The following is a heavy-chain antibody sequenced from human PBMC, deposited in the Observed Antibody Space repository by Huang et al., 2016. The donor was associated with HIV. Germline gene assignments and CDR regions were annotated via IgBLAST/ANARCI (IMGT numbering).Heavy chain of an antibody. J-gene: IGHJ6*02. CDR2: IHYSGST. CDR1: GGYISNY. D-gene: IGHD6-13*01. V-gene: IGHV4-59*01. CDR3: ARGGPYSRDYYYYGMDV. Sequence: QVQLQESGPGLVKPSETLSLTCTVSGGYISNYWSWIRQPPGKGLEWIGYIHYSGSTNYNPSLKSRVTASVDTSKNQFFLKLSSVTAADTAVYYCARGGPYSRDYYYYGMDVWGQGTTVTVSS.